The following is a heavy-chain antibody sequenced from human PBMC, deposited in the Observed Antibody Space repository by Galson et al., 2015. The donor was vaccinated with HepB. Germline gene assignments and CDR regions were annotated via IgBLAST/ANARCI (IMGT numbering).Heavy chain of an antibody. CDR1: RYTFSDYA. Sequence: SVKVSCKASRYTFSDYAINWVRQAPGQGLEWMGWINTNTGNPTYAQGFTGRFVFSLDTSVSTAYLQISTLKAEDTASYYCARHHGAFDIWGQGTMVTVSS. V-gene: IGHV7-4-1*02. J-gene: IGHJ3*02. CDR3: ARHHGAFDI. CDR2: INTNTGNP.